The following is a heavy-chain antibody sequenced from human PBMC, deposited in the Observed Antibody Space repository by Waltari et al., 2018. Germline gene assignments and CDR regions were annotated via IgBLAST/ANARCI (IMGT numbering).Heavy chain of an antibody. Sequence: QVQLQESGPGLVKPAGTLSLTCTVSGGSISSRNWWSWVRQPPGKGLEWIGEVDHTGKTNYNPSLTSRLTMAVDTSKNQFSLKLTSVTAADTAVYYCARVGWVGYEWSDYYYGLDVWGQGTTVTVSS. J-gene: IGHJ6*02. CDR1: GGSISSRNW. D-gene: IGHD3-3*01. CDR2: VDHTGKT. V-gene: IGHV4-4*02. CDR3: ARVGWVGYEWSDYYYGLDV.